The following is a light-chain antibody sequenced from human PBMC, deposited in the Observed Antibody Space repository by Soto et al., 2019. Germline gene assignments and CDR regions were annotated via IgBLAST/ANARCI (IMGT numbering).Light chain of an antibody. CDR3: QHHNSYSGA. CDR1: QTISSW. V-gene: IGKV1-5*03. CDR2: KAS. J-gene: IGKJ1*01. Sequence: DIQMTQTAPTLAGSGGGRVPGTCRASQTISSWLAWYQQKPGKAPKLLIYKASTLKSGVPSRFSGSGSGTEFTLTISSLQPDEFATYYCQHHNSYSGAFGQGTKVDIK.